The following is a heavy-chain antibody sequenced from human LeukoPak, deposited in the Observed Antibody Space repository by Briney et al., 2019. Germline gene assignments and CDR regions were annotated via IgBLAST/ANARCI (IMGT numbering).Heavy chain of an antibody. CDR3: ARGRVPRSAVVVITNYYGMDV. CDR1: GFTFSSYA. V-gene: IGHV3-23*01. Sequence: PGGSLRLSCAASGFTFSSYAMSWVRQAPGKGLEWVSAISGSGGSTYYADSVKGRFTISSDNSKNTLYLQMNSLRAEDTAVYYCARGRVPRSAVVVITNYYGMDVWGQGTTVTVSS. D-gene: IGHD3-22*01. CDR2: ISGSGGST. J-gene: IGHJ6*02.